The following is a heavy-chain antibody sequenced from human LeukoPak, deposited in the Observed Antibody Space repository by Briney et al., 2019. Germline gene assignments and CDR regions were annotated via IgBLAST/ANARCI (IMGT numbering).Heavy chain of an antibody. CDR2: ISTTGGYT. D-gene: IGHD5-24*01. V-gene: IGHV3-23*01. CDR3: AKKPATIKFPFDI. J-gene: IGHJ4*02. CDR1: GFSFSTYD. Sequence: GGSLRLSCVGSGFSFSTYDMGWVRQTPGKGLEWVSAISTTGGYTEDADSVKGRFTISRDNSQNTLFLQMHSLRAEDTAVYYCAKKPATIKFPFDIWGQGTLVTVSP.